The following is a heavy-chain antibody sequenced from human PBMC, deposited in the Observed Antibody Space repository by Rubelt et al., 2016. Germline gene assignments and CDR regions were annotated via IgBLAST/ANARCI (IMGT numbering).Heavy chain of an antibody. V-gene: IGHV1-8*01. J-gene: IGHJ4*02. CDR2: MNPNSGNT. Sequence: QVQLVQSGAEVKKPGASVKVSCKASGYTFGTYDINWVRQAPGQGLEWMGWMNPNSGNTGYAQKFQGRVTMTADTSTTTAYMGRRSLRSDDTAVDYCARDYIPAGGNFDYWGQGTLVTVSS. CDR3: ARDYIPAGGNFDY. D-gene: IGHD6-13*01. CDR1: GYTFGTYD.